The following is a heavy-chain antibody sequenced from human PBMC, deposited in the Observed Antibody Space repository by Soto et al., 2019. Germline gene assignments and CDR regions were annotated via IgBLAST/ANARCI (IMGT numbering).Heavy chain of an antibody. V-gene: IGHV3-48*02. D-gene: IGHD2-15*01. CDR3: ARDRYCSGGSCPMGAY. Sequence: EVQLVESGGGLVQPGGSLRLSCAASGFTFSSYSMNWVRQAPGKGLEWVSYISSSSSTIYYADSVKGRFTISRDNAKNSRHLQMNSLRDEDTAVYYCARDRYCSGGSCPMGAYWGQGTLVTVSS. J-gene: IGHJ4*02. CDR2: ISSSSSTI. CDR1: GFTFSSYS.